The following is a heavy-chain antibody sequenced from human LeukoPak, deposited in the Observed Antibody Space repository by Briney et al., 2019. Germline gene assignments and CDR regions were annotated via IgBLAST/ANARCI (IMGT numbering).Heavy chain of an antibody. CDR1: GYTFTGYY. CDR3: ARDKERPYSSSWYYFDH. D-gene: IGHD6-13*01. Sequence: ASVKVSCKASGYTFTGYYMHWVRQAPGQGLEWMGWINPNSGGTNYAQKFQGRVTMTRDTSISTAYMELSRLRSDDTAVYYCARDKERPYSSSWYYFDHWGQGTLVTVSS. J-gene: IGHJ4*02. V-gene: IGHV1-2*02. CDR2: INPNSGGT.